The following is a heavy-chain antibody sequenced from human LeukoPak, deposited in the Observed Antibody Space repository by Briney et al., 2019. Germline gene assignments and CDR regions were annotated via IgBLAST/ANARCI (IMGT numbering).Heavy chain of an antibody. J-gene: IGHJ4*02. CDR2: IYTSGST. Sequence: PSETLSLTCTVSGGSISSGSYYWSWIRQPAGKGLEWIGRIYTSGSTNYSPSLKSRVTISVDTSKNQFSLKLSSVTAADTAVYYCARGFGYSKLYFDYWGQGTLVTVSS. D-gene: IGHD3-22*01. V-gene: IGHV4-61*02. CDR3: ARGFGYSKLYFDY. CDR1: GGSISSGSYY.